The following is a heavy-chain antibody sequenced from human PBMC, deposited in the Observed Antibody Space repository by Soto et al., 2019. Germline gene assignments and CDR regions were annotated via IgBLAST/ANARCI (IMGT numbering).Heavy chain of an antibody. CDR1: GGSISSYC. CDR3: ARVWGYAFDF. Sequence: SETLSLTCTVSGGSISSYCWRWIRQPPGKGLEWIGYIYYSGTTNYNPSPKSRVTISVDTSKNQFSLKLSSVTAADTAVYYCARVWGYAFDFWGQGTMVTVSS. V-gene: IGHV4-59*08. J-gene: IGHJ3*01. CDR2: IYYSGTT. D-gene: IGHD7-27*01.